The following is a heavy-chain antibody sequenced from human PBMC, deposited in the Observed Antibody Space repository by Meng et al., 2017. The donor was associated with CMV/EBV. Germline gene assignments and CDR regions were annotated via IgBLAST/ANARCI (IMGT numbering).Heavy chain of an antibody. D-gene: IGHD3-3*01. CDR2: TRNKANSYTT. CDR1: GFTFSDHY. V-gene: IGHV3-72*01. CDR3: ASYEDPSYYDFWSGYYSRNRRRQAGYYYYYGMDV. Sequence: GESLKISCAASGFTFSDHYMDWVRQAPGKGLEWVGRTRNKANSYTTEYAASVKGRFTISRDDSKNSLYLQMNSLKTEDTAVYYCASYEDPSYYDFWSGYYSRNRRRQAGYYYYYGMDVWGQGTTVTVSS. J-gene: IGHJ6*02.